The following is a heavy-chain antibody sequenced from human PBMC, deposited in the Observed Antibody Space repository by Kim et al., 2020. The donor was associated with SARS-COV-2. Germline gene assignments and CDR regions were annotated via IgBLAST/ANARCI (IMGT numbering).Heavy chain of an antibody. V-gene: IGHV3-20*01. CDR1: GFTFNDYG. CDR3: ARGRMGGPIDF. Sequence: GGSLRLSCAVSGFTFNDYGMSWVRQAPGKGLEWVSGIKRNGDSTGYADSVKGRFTISRDNAKNSLYLQMNSLRAEDTALCHCARGRMGGPIDFGGQGILVTVSS. CDR2: IKRNGDST. D-gene: IGHD2-15*01. J-gene: IGHJ4*02.